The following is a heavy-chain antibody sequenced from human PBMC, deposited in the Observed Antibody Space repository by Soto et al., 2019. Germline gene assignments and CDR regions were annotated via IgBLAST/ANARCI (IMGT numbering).Heavy chain of an antibody. CDR3: ARDRTGAAYFDY. V-gene: IGHV1-46*03. D-gene: IGHD1-26*01. Sequence: QVQLVQSGAEVKKPGTSVKVSCKASGFTVTNYYMHWLRLAPGQGPEWMGLINPAGDTTSFAPKFXGGXTVTRHTSTSTIYMEMRGLRSDDTAFYYCARDRTGAAYFDYWGQGTLVTVS. CDR1: GFTVTNYY. J-gene: IGHJ4*02. CDR2: INPAGDTT.